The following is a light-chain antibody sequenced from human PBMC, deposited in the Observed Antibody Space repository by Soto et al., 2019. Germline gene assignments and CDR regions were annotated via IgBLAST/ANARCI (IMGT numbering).Light chain of an antibody. CDR1: QSVSDN. CDR3: QQYNNWPPWT. J-gene: IGKJ1*01. CDR2: GAS. Sequence: EVLMTQSPDTLYVSPGERVTLSCRASQSVSDNLAWYQQKPGQAPRLLIYGASTRATGIPARFSGSGSGKEFTLTISSLQSEDFAVYYCQQYNNWPPWTFSQGTKVDIK. V-gene: IGKV3-15*01.